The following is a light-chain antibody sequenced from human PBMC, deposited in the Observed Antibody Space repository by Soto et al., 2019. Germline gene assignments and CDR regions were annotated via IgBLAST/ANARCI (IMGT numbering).Light chain of an antibody. CDR3: LQHNLYPLT. J-gene: IGKJ4*01. CDR1: QGIRKA. Sequence: DIQMTQSPSSLSASVGDRVTITCRASQGIRKALGWFQQKPGKAPKRLIYAASRLESGVPSRFSGSGSGTEFTLTISSLQPEDFATYYCLQHNLYPLTFGGGTKVEIK. CDR2: AAS. V-gene: IGKV1-17*01.